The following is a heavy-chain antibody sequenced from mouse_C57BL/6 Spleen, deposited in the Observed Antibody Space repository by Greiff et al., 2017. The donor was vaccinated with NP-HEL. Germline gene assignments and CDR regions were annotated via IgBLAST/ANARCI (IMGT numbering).Heavy chain of an antibody. V-gene: IGHV1-82*01. D-gene: IGHD2-1*01. Sequence: VQLQQSGPELVKPGASVKISCKASGYAFSSSWLNWVKQRPGKGLEWIGRIYPGDGDTNYNGKFKGKATLTADKSSSTAYMQLSSLTSEDSAVYFCARGGNYLYYVDYWGQGTTLTVSS. CDR2: IYPGDGDT. CDR1: GYAFSSSW. CDR3: ARGGNYLYYVDY. J-gene: IGHJ2*01.